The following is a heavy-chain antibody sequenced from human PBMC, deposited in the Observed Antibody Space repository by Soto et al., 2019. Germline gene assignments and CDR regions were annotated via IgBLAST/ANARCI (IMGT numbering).Heavy chain of an antibody. J-gene: IGHJ6*02. CDR1: GGSISSSSYY. Sequence: QLQLQESGPGLVKPSETLSLTCTVSGGSISSSSYYWGWIRQPPGKGLEWIGSIYYSGSTYYNPSLKRRVTRAVDTSKNQFSLKLSSVTASDTAVYYCARHGPITGTDVLYYYGMDVWCQGTTVTVSS. D-gene: IGHD1-7*01. V-gene: IGHV4-39*01. CDR2: IYYSGST. CDR3: ARHGPITGTDVLYYYGMDV.